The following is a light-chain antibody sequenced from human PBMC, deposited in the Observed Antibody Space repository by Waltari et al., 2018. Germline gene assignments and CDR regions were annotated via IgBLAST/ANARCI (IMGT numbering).Light chain of an antibody. Sequence: QSALPQPRSVSGSPGQSVTISCTGTSSDVGGYKHVSWYQQHPGKAPKLIFYDVTERYSGAPDRFSGSKSGNTDSLTISGLQPEEEADYYCCSFAGSDTWVFGGGTKVTVL. V-gene: IGLV2-11*01. J-gene: IGLJ3*02. CDR3: CSFAGSDTWV. CDR2: DVT. CDR1: SSDVGGYKH.